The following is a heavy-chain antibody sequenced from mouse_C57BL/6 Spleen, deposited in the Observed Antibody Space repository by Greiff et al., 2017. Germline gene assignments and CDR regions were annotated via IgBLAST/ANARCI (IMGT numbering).Heavy chain of an antibody. J-gene: IGHJ4*01. D-gene: IGHD1-1*01. V-gene: IGHV1-53*01. CDR3: EREFYYYGSSYYAMDY. CDR2: INPSNGGT. CDR1: GYTFTSYW. Sequence: QVQLQQPGTELVKPGASVKLSCKASGYTFTSYWMHWVKQRPGQGLEWIGNINPSNGGTNYNEKFKSKATLTVDKSSSTAYMQLSSLTSEDSAVYYCEREFYYYGSSYYAMDYWGQGTSVTVSS.